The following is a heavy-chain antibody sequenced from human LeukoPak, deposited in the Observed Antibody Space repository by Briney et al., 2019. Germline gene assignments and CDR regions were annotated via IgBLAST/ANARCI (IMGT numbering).Heavy chain of an antibody. CDR1: GYTFTGYY. CDR2: INPNSGGT. Sequence: GASVKVSCKASGYTFTGYYMHWVRQAPGQGLEWMGWINPNSGGTNYAQKFQDRVTMTRDTSISTAYMELSRLRSDDTAVYYCATASGYYYGSGSPRFDPWGQGTLVTVSS. D-gene: IGHD3-10*01. V-gene: IGHV1-2*02. J-gene: IGHJ5*02. CDR3: ATASGYYYGSGSPRFDP.